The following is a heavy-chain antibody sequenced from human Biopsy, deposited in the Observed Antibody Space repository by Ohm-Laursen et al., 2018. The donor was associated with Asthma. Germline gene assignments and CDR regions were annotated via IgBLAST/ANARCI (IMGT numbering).Heavy chain of an antibody. CDR2: VFWSGTS. D-gene: IGHD4-17*01. J-gene: IGHJ6*02. CDR3: ARVASYGDLYFGIDV. V-gene: IGHV4-30-4*01. CDR1: GAYNGSRDDH. Sequence: SQTLSLTCTVGGAYNGSRDDHWSWIRQSPGTGLEWIGFVFWSGTSHYNRSLERRLSISIDTTRNEFSMTLRSVTAADTAVYFCARVASYGDLYFGIDVWGPGTTVSVS.